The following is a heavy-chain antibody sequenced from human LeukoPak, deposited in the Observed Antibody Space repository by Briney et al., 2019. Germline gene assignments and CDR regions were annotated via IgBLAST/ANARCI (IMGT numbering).Heavy chain of an antibody. V-gene: IGHV4-61*02. D-gene: IGHD6-13*01. CDR2: IYTSGST. CDR1: GGSISSGSYY. J-gene: IGHJ4*02. Sequence: SETLSLTCTVSGGSISSGSYYWSWIRQPAGKGLEWIGRIYTSGSTNYNPSLKSRVTISVDTSKNQFSLKLSSVTAADTAVYYCAREAGIAAAGSDLYYFDYWGQGTLVTVSS. CDR3: AREAGIAAAGSDLYYFDY.